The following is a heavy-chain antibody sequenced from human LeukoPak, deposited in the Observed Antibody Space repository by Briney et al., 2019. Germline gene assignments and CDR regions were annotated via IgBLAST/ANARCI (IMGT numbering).Heavy chain of an antibody. CDR2: IRYDGSNK. CDR1: GFTFSSYG. J-gene: IGHJ4*02. Sequence: GGSLRLSCAASGFTFSSYGMHWVRQAPGKGLEWVAFIRYDGSNKYYADSVKGRFTISRDNSKNTLYLQMNSLRAEDTAVYYCAKKNDYVWGSYFDYWGQGTLVTVSS. D-gene: IGHD3-16*01. CDR3: AKKNDYVWGSYFDY. V-gene: IGHV3-30*02.